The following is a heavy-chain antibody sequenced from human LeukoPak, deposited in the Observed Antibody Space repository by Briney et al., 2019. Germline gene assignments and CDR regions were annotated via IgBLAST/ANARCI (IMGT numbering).Heavy chain of an antibody. CDR3: ARQITMVRGVIITRSHFDY. CDR2: ISAYNGNT. Sequence: GASVKVSCKASGYTFTSYGISWVRQAPGQGLEWMGWISAYNGNTNYAQKLQGRVTMTTDTSTSTAYMELRRLRSDDTAVYYCARQITMVRGVIITRSHFDYWGQGTLVTVSS. J-gene: IGHJ4*02. CDR1: GYTFTSYG. V-gene: IGHV1-18*01. D-gene: IGHD3-10*01.